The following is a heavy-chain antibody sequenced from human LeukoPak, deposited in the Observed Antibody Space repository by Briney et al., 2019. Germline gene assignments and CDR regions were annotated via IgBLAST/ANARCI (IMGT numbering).Heavy chain of an antibody. V-gene: IGHV1-46*01. CDR1: GYTFTNYF. J-gene: IGHJ4*02. CDR3: ARDSQGPYDTSGYYDY. Sequence: GASVKVSCKASGYTFTNYFVHWVRQAPGQGLEWMGIINPSGGSPSYAQKFQGRVTMTRDTSTNTVYMELSSLKSDDTAVYYCARDSQGPYDTSGYYDYWGQGTLVAVSS. D-gene: IGHD3-22*01. CDR2: INPSGGSP.